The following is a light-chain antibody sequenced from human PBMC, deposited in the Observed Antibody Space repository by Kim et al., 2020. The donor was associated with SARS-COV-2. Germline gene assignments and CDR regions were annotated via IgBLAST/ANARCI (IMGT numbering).Light chain of an antibody. V-gene: IGLV2-14*04. Sequence: GQAITISCTGTSSDVGGYNDVSWYQQHPGKAPKLMIYDVSKRPSGVSNRFSGSKSGNTASLTISGLQAEDEAEYDCSSYTSSSTWVFGGGTQLTVL. CDR2: DVS. CDR3: SSYTSSSTWV. J-gene: IGLJ3*02. CDR1: SSDVGGYND.